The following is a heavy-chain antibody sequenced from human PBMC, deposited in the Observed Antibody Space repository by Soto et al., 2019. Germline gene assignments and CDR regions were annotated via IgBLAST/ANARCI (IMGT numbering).Heavy chain of an antibody. J-gene: IGHJ6*02. CDR2: INYRGST. CDR1: GGSFTGYY. V-gene: IGHV4-34*01. D-gene: IGHD3-3*01. Sequence: SETLSLTCAVYGGSFTGYYWTWIRQTPGKGLEWIGEINYRGSTYYNPSLESRITMAVDTSKNQFSLRLSSVTAADTAVYFCVRGQPHRITIFEVVIRSYDYGMDVWGQGTTVTVSS. CDR3: VRGQPHRITIFEVVIRSYDYGMDV.